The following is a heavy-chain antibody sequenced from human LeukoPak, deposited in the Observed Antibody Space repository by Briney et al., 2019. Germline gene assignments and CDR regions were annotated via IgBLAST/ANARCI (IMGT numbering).Heavy chain of an antibody. D-gene: IGHD5-18*01. V-gene: IGHV1-69*04. CDR1: GYTFTSYG. CDR3: ARSQYSYGTDYYYGMDV. J-gene: IGHJ6*02. CDR2: IIPILGIA. Sequence: SVKVSCKASGYTFTSYGISWVRQAPGQGLEWMGRIIPILGIANYAQKFQGRVTITADKSTSTAYMELSSLRSEDTAVYYCARSQYSYGTDYYYGMDVWGQGTTVTVSS.